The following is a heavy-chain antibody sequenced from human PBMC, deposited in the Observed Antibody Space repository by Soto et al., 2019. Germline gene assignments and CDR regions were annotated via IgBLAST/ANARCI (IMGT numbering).Heavy chain of an antibody. CDR2: ISDDGSTL. CDR3: ARDPPDGDYFFDY. V-gene: IGHV3-30*03. Sequence: QVQLVESGGGFVQPGKSLRLSCAVSGFTFRTYGMHWVRQAPRKGLEWLAFISDDGSTLYYADSLKGRFTISRDNSQNTLHLQMTSLSVEDTAVYYCARDPPDGDYFFDYWGQGTLVTVSS. D-gene: IGHD4-17*01. J-gene: IGHJ4*02. CDR1: GFTFRTYG.